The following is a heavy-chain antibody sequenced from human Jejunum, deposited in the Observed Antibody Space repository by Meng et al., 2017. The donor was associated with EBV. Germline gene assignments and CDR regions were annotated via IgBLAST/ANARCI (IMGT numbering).Heavy chain of an antibody. Sequence: QWQPVQSWAEVKKPRTSVKVSCKASGYTFTTHHINWVRQATGQGLEYMGWMSPDNGDTGYAQNFQGRLTMTRDTSISTAYMELSSLTSDDTAVYYCARGDGYNLYWGQGTLVTVSS. V-gene: IGHV1-8*01. CDR3: ARGDGYNLY. CDR1: GYTFTTHH. D-gene: IGHD5-24*01. CDR2: MSPDNGDT. J-gene: IGHJ4*02.